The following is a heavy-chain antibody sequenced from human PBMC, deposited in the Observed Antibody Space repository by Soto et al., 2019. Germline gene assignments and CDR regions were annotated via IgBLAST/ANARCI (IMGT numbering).Heavy chain of an antibody. CDR1: GYTFTDYA. Sequence: ASVKVSCKASGYTFTDYALHWVRQAPGQRLEWMGWMNAGVGNTLYSQKFQGRITITRDTSASTAYMELNSLRSEDTAIYYCARDTGYTFGSLNYWGPGTLVTVSS. J-gene: IGHJ4*02. V-gene: IGHV1-3*01. CDR3: ARDTGYTFGSLNY. D-gene: IGHD5-18*01. CDR2: MNAGVGNT.